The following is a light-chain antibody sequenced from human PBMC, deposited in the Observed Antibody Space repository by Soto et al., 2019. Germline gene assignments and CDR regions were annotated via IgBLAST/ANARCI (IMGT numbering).Light chain of an antibody. V-gene: IGKV3-20*01. CDR1: QSVSRSY. CDR3: QQYGGSPLT. Sequence: EIVLTQSPGTLSLSPGERATLSCRASQSVSRSYLAWYQQKAGQAPRLLIYGASSRATGIPYRFSGSGSGTDFTLTISRLEPEDFAVYYCQQYGGSPLTFGGGTKVDIK. CDR2: GAS. J-gene: IGKJ4*01.